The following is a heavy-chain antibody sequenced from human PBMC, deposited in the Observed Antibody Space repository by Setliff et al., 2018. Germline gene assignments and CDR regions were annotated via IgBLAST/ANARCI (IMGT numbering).Heavy chain of an antibody. D-gene: IGHD3-22*01. Sequence: PGASLKLSCDCSCYCFTNYWIAWVRQMPGKGLEWMGAIFPRDSIIRYSPSFQGLVTISADKSLSTAYLQWGNLGASDTAMFYCARRQYYYDDSGYGNDFDLWGKGTMVTVSS. J-gene: IGHJ3*01. CDR1: CYCFTNYW. CDR3: ARRQYYYDDSGYGNDFDL. CDR2: IFPRDSII. V-gene: IGHV5-51*01.